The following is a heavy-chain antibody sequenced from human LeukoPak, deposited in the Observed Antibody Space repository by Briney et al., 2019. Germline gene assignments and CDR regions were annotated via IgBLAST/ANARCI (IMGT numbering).Heavy chain of an antibody. J-gene: IGHJ6*03. Sequence: GASVEVSCKASGYTFTGYYMHWVRQAPGQGLEWMGWINPNSGGTNYAQKFQGRVTMTRDTSISTAYMELSRLRSDDTAVYYSARGAAGYYYYMDVWGKGTTVTVSS. V-gene: IGHV1-2*02. D-gene: IGHD6-25*01. CDR2: INPNSGGT. CDR1: GYTFTGYY. CDR3: ARGAAGYYYYMDV.